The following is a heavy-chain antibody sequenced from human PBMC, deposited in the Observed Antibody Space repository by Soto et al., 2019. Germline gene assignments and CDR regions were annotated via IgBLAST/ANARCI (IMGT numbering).Heavy chain of an antibody. D-gene: IGHD3-10*01. CDR2: ISGSGGST. J-gene: IGHJ6*02. CDR1: GFTFSSYA. CDR3: ANGVPNYYYYYGMDV. Sequence: EMQLLESGGGLVQPGGSLRLSCAASGFTFSSYAMSWVRQAPGKGLEWVSGISGSGGSTYYADSVKGRFTISRDNSKNTLYLQINSLRAEDTAIYYCANGVPNYYYYYGMDVWGQGTTVTVSS. V-gene: IGHV3-23*01.